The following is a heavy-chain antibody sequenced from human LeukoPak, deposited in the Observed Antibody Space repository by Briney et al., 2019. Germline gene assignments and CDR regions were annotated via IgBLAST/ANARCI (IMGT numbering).Heavy chain of an antibody. CDR2: ISYDGSNK. CDR3: AAPFGYNFDY. CDR1: GFTFSSYG. J-gene: IGHJ4*02. Sequence: SGGSLRLSCAASGFTFSSYGMHWVRQAPGEGLEWVAVISYDGSNKYYADSVKGRFTISRDNSKNTLYLQMNSLRAEDTAVYYCAAPFGYNFDYWGQGTLVTVSS. V-gene: IGHV3-30*03. D-gene: IGHD5-24*01.